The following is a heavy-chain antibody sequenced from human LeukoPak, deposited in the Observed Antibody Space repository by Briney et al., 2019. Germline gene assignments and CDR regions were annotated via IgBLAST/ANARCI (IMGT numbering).Heavy chain of an antibody. Sequence: PGGSLRLSCAASGFTFSSYWMSWVRQAPGKGLEWVANIKQDGSEKYYVDSVKGRFTISRDNAKNSLYLQMNSLRAEDTAVYYCAKGLGSSGYYHYYYYMDVWGKGTTVTVSS. CDR2: IKQDGSEK. J-gene: IGHJ6*03. CDR1: GFTFSSYW. D-gene: IGHD3-22*01. V-gene: IGHV3-7*01. CDR3: AKGLGSSGYYHYYYYMDV.